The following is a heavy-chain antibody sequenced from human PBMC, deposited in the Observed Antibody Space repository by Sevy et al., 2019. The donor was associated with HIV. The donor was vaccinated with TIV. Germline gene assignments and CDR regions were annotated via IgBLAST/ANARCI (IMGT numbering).Heavy chain of an antibody. CDR3: TREDIVLGEDNYYGMDV. J-gene: IGHJ6*02. CDR2: IYSDGRT. V-gene: IGHV3-53*01. D-gene: IGHD2-15*01. CDR1: GFSVSSNY. Sequence: GGSLRLSCVVSGFSVSSNYMSWVRQAPGKGLEWVSNIYSDGRTYYADSVRGRFTISRDTSKNTVNLEMKSLRAEDTAVYYCTREDIVLGEDNYYGMDVWGHGTTVTVSS.